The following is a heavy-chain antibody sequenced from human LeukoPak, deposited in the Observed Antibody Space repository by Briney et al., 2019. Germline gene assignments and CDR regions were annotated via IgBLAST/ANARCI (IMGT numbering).Heavy chain of an antibody. Sequence: GASVKVSCKASGYTFTGYYMHWVRQAPGQGLEWMGWINPNSGGTNYAQKFQGRVTMTRDTSISTAYMELSRLKSDDTAVYYCARSNWNYDLPGYYFDYWGQGTLVTVSS. J-gene: IGHJ4*02. D-gene: IGHD1-7*01. CDR1: GYTFTGYY. CDR2: INPNSGGT. V-gene: IGHV1-2*02. CDR3: ARSNWNYDLPGYYFDY.